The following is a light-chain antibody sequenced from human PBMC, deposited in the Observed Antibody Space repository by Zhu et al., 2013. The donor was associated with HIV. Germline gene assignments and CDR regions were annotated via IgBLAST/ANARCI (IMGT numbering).Light chain of an antibody. CDR2: DAS. CDR1: QTVRNN. J-gene: IGKJ3*01. V-gene: IGKV3D-15*01. CDR3: QQFNNWPLT. Sequence: EVVLTQSPDTLSLSPGQRATLSCRASQTVRNNYIAWYQQKPGQAPRLLISDASNRATGIPDRFSGSGSGTEFTLTISSLQSEDFAVYYCQQFNNWPLTFGPGTKVDIK.